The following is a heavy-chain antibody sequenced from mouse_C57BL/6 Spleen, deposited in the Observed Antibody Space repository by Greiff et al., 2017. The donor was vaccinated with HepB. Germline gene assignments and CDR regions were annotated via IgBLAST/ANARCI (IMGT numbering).Heavy chain of an antibody. J-gene: IGHJ1*03. D-gene: IGHD2-5*01. Sequence: VKLEESGPGLVQPSQSLSITCTVSGFSLTSYGVHWVRQSPGKGLEWLGVIWRGGSTDYNAAFMSRLSITKDNSKSQVFFKMNSLQADDTAIYYCAKGGAYYSNYGYFDVWGTGTTVTVSS. CDR3: AKGGAYYSNYGYFDV. V-gene: IGHV2-5*01. CDR2: IWRGGST. CDR1: GFSLTSYG.